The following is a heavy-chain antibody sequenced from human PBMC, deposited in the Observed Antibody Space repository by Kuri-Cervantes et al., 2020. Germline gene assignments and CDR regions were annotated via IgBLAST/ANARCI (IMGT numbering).Heavy chain of an antibody. CDR3: SSSGYSSTWSLIYFDY. D-gene: IGHD6-13*01. V-gene: IGHV3-49*04. J-gene: IGHJ4*02. Sequence: LTCAASGFTFSNYAMSWVRQAPGKGLEWVGFIASEPYGATAEYAASVKGRFTILRDDAKNSAYLQMNSLKTEDTAVYYCSSSGYSSTWSLIYFDYWGQGVRVTVSS. CDR1: GFTFSNYA. CDR2: IASEPYGATA.